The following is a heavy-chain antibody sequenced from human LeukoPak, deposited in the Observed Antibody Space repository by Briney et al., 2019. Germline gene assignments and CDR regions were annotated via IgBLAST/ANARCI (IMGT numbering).Heavy chain of an antibody. CDR1: GGTFSSYA. D-gene: IGHD2-15*01. J-gene: IGHJ5*02. CDR3: ARDWGGGILPGDRFDP. V-gene: IGHV1-69*05. CDR2: IIPIFGTA. Sequence: SVKVSCKASGGTFSSYAISWVRQAPGQGLEWMGRIIPIFGTANYAQKFQGRVTITTDESTSTAYMELSSLRSEDTAVYYCARDWGGGILPGDRFDPWGPGTLVTVSS.